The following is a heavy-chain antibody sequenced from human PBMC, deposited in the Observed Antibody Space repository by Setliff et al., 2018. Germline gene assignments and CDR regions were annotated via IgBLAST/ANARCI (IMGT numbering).Heavy chain of an antibody. Sequence: GGSLRLSCAASGFTFSTYAMHWVRQAPGKGLEWVGYIFYDGSEKYYADSVKGRFTISRDNSKNTVYLEMNNLRADDTAVYYCAGDPPRSDWRLDSWGQGTMVTVSS. CDR2: IFYDGSEK. CDR1: GFTFSTYA. V-gene: IGHV3-33*08. D-gene: IGHD1-26*01. CDR3: AGDPPRSDWRLDS. J-gene: IGHJ4*03.